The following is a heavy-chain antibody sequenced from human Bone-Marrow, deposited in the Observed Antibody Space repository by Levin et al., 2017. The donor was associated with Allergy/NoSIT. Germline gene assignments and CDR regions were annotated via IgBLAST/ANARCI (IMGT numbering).Heavy chain of an antibody. V-gene: IGHV4-4*02. Sequence: GSLRLSCAISGGSISSINWWSWVRQPPGRGLEWIGEINHSGSTNYNPSLKSRVTISVDKSKNQFSLKVSSVTAADTAVYYCASYPGSYMDVWGKGTTVTVSS. CDR2: INHSGST. CDR3: ASYPGSYMDV. J-gene: IGHJ6*03. D-gene: IGHD3-10*01. CDR1: GGSISSINW.